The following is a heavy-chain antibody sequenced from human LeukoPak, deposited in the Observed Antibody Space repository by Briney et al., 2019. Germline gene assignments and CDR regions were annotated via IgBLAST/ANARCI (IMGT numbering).Heavy chain of an antibody. CDR2: IDYSGST. CDR1: GGSITTTGFY. D-gene: IGHD4-17*01. CDR3: ARGYGDYVTFVDY. Sequence: KPWETLSLTCTVSGGSITTTGFYWGWIRQSPGKGVGWVGSIDYSGSTYYNPSLKSRATISVDTSKNQFSLNLSSVTAADTAVYYCARGYGDYVTFVDYWGQGTLITVSS. V-gene: IGHV4-39*07. J-gene: IGHJ4*02.